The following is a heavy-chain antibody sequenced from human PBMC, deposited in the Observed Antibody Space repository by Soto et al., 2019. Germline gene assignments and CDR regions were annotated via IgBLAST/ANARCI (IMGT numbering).Heavy chain of an antibody. CDR3: ARDTDSSSWSAFDY. Sequence: QVQLVESGGGVVQPGRPLRLSCAASGFTFSSYAMHWVRQAPGKGLEWVAVISYDGSNKYYADSVKGRFTISRDNSKNTLYLQMNSLRAEDTAVYYCARDTDSSSWSAFDYWGQGTLVTVSS. V-gene: IGHV3-30-3*01. CDR1: GFTFSSYA. CDR2: ISYDGSNK. J-gene: IGHJ4*02. D-gene: IGHD6-13*01.